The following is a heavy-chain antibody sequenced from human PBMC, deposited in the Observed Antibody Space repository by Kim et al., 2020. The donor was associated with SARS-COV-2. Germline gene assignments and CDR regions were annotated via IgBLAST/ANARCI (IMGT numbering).Heavy chain of an antibody. Sequence: GGSLRLSCAASGFTFSSYAMSWVRQAPGKGLEWVSAISGSGGSTYYADSVKGRFTISRDNSKNTLYLQMNSLRAEDTAVYYCAKDPGEVNDYGPFDYWGQGTLVTVSS. CDR2: ISGSGGST. CDR1: GFTFSSYA. J-gene: IGHJ4*02. CDR3: AKDPGEVNDYGPFDY. V-gene: IGHV3-23*01. D-gene: IGHD4-17*01.